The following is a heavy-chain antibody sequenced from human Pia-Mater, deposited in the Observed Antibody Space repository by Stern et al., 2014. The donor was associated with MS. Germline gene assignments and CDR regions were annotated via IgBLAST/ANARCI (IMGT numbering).Heavy chain of an antibody. CDR2: ISNDGNEK. CDR3: AKDRLFCSGGGCYAMDV. V-gene: IGHV3-30*18. D-gene: IGHD2-15*01. Sequence: QVQLVQSGGGVVQPGRPLRLPCAASGFTLRSYGMHWVRQAPGKGLEWVAVISNDGNEKYYTDSVKVRFTISRDNSKNTLYLQMNSLRTEDTSVYYCAKDRLFCSGGGCYAMDVWGQGTTVTVSS. J-gene: IGHJ6*02. CDR1: GFTLRSYG.